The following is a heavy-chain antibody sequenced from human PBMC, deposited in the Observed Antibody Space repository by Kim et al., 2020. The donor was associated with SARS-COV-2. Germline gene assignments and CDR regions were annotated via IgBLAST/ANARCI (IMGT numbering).Heavy chain of an antibody. CDR2: INPNSGGS. V-gene: IGHV1-2*06. D-gene: IGHD3-3*01. CDR3: ARGKITIFNRAGDY. Sequence: ASVKVSCKASGYTFTGYYMHWVRQAPGQGLEWMGRINPNSGGSNYAQKFQGRVTMTRDTSISTAYMELSRLRSDDTAVYYCARGKITIFNRAGDYWGQGTLVTVSS. J-gene: IGHJ4*02. CDR1: GYTFTGYY.